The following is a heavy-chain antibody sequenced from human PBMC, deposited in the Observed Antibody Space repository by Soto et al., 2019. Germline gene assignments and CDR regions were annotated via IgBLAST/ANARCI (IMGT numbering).Heavy chain of an antibody. V-gene: IGHV1-8*02. CDR3: ARRKERSGPHYFDY. CDR1: GYTFTTYD. CDR2: MNPSNGNT. Sequence: ASVKVSCKASGYTFTTYDVSWVRQASGQGLEWMGWMNPSNGNTGYAQKFQGRVTMTRNTSISTVYMELSGLRPDDTTVYYCARRKERSGPHYFDYWGQGTRVTVSS. J-gene: IGHJ4*02. D-gene: IGHD6-25*01.